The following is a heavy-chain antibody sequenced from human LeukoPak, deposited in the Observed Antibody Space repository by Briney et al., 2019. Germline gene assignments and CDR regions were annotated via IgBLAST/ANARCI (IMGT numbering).Heavy chain of an antibody. V-gene: IGHV3-30*01. Sequence: PGGSLRLSCAASGFTFSEYALHWVRQAPGKGLEWVAVISYDGSNKYYADSVKGRFTISRDNSKNTLYLQMNSLRAEDTAVYYCAKGRGFDVYCRAGSCSTFDPWGQGTLVTVSS. J-gene: IGHJ5*02. CDR3: AKGRGFDVYCRAGSCSTFDP. CDR2: ISYDGSNK. D-gene: IGHD2-15*01. CDR1: GFTFSEYA.